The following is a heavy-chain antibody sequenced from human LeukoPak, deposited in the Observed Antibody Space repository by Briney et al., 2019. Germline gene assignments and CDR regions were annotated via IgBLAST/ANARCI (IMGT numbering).Heavy chain of an antibody. CDR2: ISTHGDNT. Sequence: PGGSLRLSCSASGFTFSSYAMHWVRLAPGKGLESVSTISTHGDNTYYVDPVKGRFTISRDNTKNTLYLQMSSLRAEDTAVYYCVKAAVAHWGFDYWGQGTLVTVSS. D-gene: IGHD6-19*01. CDR3: VKAAVAHWGFDY. CDR1: GFTFSSYA. V-gene: IGHV3-64D*09. J-gene: IGHJ4*02.